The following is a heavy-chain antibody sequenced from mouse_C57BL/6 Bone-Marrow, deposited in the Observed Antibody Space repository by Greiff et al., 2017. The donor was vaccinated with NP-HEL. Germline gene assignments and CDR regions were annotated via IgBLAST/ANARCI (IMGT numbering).Heavy chain of an antibody. Sequence: VQLQQSGAELARPGASVKLSCKASGYTFTRYGISWVQQRTGQGLAWIGEIYPRSGNTYYNEKFKGKATLTAAKSSSTAYRELRSLTSEDSAVYFCARGGEWTTVVAPYYAMDYWGQGTSVTVSS. CDR1: GYTFTRYG. CDR3: ARGGEWTTVVAPYYAMDY. J-gene: IGHJ4*01. CDR2: IYPRSGNT. D-gene: IGHD1-1*01. V-gene: IGHV1-81*01.